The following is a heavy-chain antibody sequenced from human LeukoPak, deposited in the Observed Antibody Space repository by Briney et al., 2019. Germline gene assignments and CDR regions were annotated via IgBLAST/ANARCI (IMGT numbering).Heavy chain of an antibody. CDR3: AIGNYYAGFQH. Sequence: GGSLRLSCVASGFTFSSSSMCWVRQAPGKGLVWVSRINSDGSSTTYADSVKGRFTISRDNAKNTLYLQMNSLRAEDTAVYYCAIGNYYAGFQHWGQGTLVTVSS. CDR1: GFTFSSSS. J-gene: IGHJ1*01. D-gene: IGHD1-26*01. V-gene: IGHV3-74*01. CDR2: INSDGSST.